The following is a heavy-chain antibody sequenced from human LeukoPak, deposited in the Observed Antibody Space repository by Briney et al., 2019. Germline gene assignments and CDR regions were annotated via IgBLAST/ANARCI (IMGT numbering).Heavy chain of an antibody. CDR1: GGSISSYY. D-gene: IGHD3-10*01. V-gene: IGHV4-4*07. CDR2: IYTSGST. Sequence: SETLSLTCTVSGGSISSYYWSWIRQPAGKGLEWIGRIYTSGSTNFNPSLKSRVTISLDTSKNQFSLKLSSVTAADTAVYYCARGAYFYGSGINWFDPWGQGTLVTVSS. CDR3: ARGAYFYGSGINWFDP. J-gene: IGHJ5*02.